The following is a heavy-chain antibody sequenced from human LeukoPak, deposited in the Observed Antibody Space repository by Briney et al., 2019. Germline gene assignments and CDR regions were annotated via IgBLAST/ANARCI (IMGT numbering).Heavy chain of an antibody. D-gene: IGHD3-3*01. CDR1: GGTFSSYA. CDR2: IIPIFGTA. V-gene: IGHV1-69*13. CDR3: ARGRFLEWLLNYYGMDV. Sequence: SVKVSCTASGGTFSSYAISWVRQAPGQGLEWTGGIIPIFGTANYAQKFQGRVTITADESTSTAYMELSSLRSEDTAVYYCARGRFLEWLLNYYGMDVWGQGTTVTVSS. J-gene: IGHJ6*02.